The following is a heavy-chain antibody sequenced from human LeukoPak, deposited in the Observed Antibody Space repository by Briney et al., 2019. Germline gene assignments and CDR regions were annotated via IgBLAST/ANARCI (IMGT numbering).Heavy chain of an antibody. Sequence: GGSLRLSCEASGLTFDDYTMHWVRQAPGKVLEWVSLIGWDGGRTYYADSVKGRFTISRDNSKNFLFLQMNSLRTEDTALYYCAKGGGNVLRYFDGAPLDYWGQGTLVTVSS. V-gene: IGHV3-43*01. CDR1: GLTFDDYT. CDR2: IGWDGGRT. D-gene: IGHD3-9*01. CDR3: AKGGGNVLRYFDGAPLDY. J-gene: IGHJ4*02.